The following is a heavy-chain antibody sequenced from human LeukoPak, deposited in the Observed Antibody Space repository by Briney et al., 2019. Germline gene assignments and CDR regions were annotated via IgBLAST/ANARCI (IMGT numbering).Heavy chain of an antibody. CDR3: ARIVSRNDWIRYFDY. V-gene: IGHV4-31*03. D-gene: IGHD1-1*01. J-gene: IGHJ4*02. CDR1: VGSISSGGYY. Sequence: PSETLSLTCTVSVGSISSGGYYWSRIRQHPGKGLEWNGYIYYSGSTYYNPSRKSRVTISVDTSKNQFSLKLSSVTAADTAVYYCARIVSRNDWIRYFDYWGQGTLVAVSS. CDR2: IYYSGST.